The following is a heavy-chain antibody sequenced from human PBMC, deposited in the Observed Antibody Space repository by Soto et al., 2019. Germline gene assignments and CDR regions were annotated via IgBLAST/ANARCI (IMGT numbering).Heavy chain of an antibody. D-gene: IGHD5-12*01. CDR3: ARLAGEEDIAY. CDR1: GGSITSGGYY. V-gene: IGHV4-31*03. J-gene: IGHJ4*02. CDR2: IYYSGST. Sequence: QVQLQESGPGLVKPSQTLSLTCTVSGGSITSGGYYWTWIRQHPGKGLEWIGYIYYSGSTYYNPSLKSRVTISIDTSKNQCSLTLSSVTAADTAVYYCARLAGEEDIAYWGQGTLVTVSS.